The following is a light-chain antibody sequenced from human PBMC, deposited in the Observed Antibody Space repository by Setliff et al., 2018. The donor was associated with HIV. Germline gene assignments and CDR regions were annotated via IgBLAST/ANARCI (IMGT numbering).Light chain of an antibody. CDR2: EVD. V-gene: IGLV2-23*02. CDR1: SSDVGNTLS. Sequence: QSVLTQPASVSGSPGQSITISCTGSSSDVGNTLSVSWYLQNVGEVPKLLIYEVDRRPSGISHRFSGSKSGNTASLTISGLQVEDEADYYCCSYGSGDIWVFGGGTQLTVL. CDR3: CSYGSGDIWV. J-gene: IGLJ2*01.